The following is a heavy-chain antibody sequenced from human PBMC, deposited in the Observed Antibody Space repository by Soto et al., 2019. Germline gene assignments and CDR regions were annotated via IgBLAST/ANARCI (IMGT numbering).Heavy chain of an antibody. V-gene: IGHV4-34*01. CDR2: INHSGST. CDR3: ARREYFDWLLPYGMDV. D-gene: IGHD3-9*01. Sequence: SETLSLTCAVYGGSFSGYYWSWIRQPPGKGLEWIGEINHSGSTNYNPSLKSRVTISVDTSKNQFSLKLSSVTAADTAVYYCARREYFDWLLPYGMDVWGQGTTVTVSS. J-gene: IGHJ6*02. CDR1: GGSFSGYY.